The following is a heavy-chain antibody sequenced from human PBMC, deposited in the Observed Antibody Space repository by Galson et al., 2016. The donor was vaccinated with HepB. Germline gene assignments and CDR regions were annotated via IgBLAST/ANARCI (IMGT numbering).Heavy chain of an antibody. Sequence: SETLSLTCTVSGGSVISSDFYWGWIRQPPGKGLEWIGSIYYTGNAYYNPSLKSRVTLSVDTSKNQFSLKVTSVTAADTAVYYCAGPGMGSYRHWGQGTLVSVSS. V-gene: IGHV4-39*01. CDR2: IYYTGNA. J-gene: IGHJ4*02. CDR3: AGPGMGSYRH. CDR1: GGSVISSDFY. D-gene: IGHD3-16*02.